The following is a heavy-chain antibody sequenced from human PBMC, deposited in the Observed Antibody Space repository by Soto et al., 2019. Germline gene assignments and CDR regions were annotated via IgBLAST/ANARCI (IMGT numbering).Heavy chain of an antibody. CDR1: GGSISSYY. D-gene: IGHD3-3*01. V-gene: IGHV4-4*07. CDR2: IYTSGST. Sequence: SETLSLTCTVSGGSISSYYWSWIRQPAGKGLEWIGRIYTSGSTNYNPSLKSRVTMSVDTSKNQFSLKLSSVTAADTAVYYCASTTHYDFWSGYSLGRWGQGTLVTVSS. CDR3: ASTTHYDFWSGYSLGR. J-gene: IGHJ4*02.